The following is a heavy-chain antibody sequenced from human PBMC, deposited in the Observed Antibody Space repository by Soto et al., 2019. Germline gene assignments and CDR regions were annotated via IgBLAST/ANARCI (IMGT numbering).Heavy chain of an antibody. CDR2: INPNSGGT. Sequence: ASVKVSCKASGYTFTGYYMHWVRQAPGQGLEWMGWINPNSGGTNYAQKFQGWVTMTRDTSISTAYMELSRLRSDDTAVYYCAIGDNVVVPAATEFDYWSQGTLVTVSS. V-gene: IGHV1-2*04. D-gene: IGHD2-2*01. CDR1: GYTFTGYY. CDR3: AIGDNVVVPAATEFDY. J-gene: IGHJ4*02.